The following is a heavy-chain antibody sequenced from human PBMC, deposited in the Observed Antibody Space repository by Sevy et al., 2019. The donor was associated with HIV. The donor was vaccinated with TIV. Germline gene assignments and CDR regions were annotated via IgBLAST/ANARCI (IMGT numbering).Heavy chain of an antibody. Sequence: GGSLRLSCAASGFTFDDYAMHWVRQAPGKGLEWVSGISWNSGSIGYADSVKGRFTISRDNAKNSLYLQMNSLRAEDTALYYCAKASYCSSTSCLRGEFDYWGQGTMVTVSS. D-gene: IGHD2-2*01. V-gene: IGHV3-9*01. J-gene: IGHJ4*02. CDR3: AKASYCSSTSCLRGEFDY. CDR1: GFTFDDYA. CDR2: ISWNSGSI.